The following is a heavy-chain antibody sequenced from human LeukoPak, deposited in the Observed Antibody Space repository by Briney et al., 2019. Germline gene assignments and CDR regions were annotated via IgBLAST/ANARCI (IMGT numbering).Heavy chain of an antibody. Sequence: SETLSLTCAVYGGSFSGYYWSWIRQPPGKGLEWIGEIDHSGRTNSNASLKSRVTISVDVSKNKFSLRLTSVTAADTAVYYCARKSIATAGRKPYDYWDQGTLVTVSS. J-gene: IGHJ4*02. CDR2: IDHSGRT. D-gene: IGHD6-13*01. CDR1: GGSFSGYY. V-gene: IGHV4-34*01. CDR3: ARKSIATAGRKPYDY.